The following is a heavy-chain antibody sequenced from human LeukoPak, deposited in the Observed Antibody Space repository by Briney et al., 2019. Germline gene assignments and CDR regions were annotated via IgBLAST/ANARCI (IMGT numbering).Heavy chain of an antibody. D-gene: IGHD6-13*01. V-gene: IGHV3-53*01. Sequence: GGSLRLSCAVSGFSVTNNYMSWVRQAPGKGLEWVSVFYVGGATYYADSVKGRFTISRDNSEKSLFLQMNSLRDEDTAVYYCARDPGYSSTGVDAFDIWGRGTMVTVSS. CDR2: FYVGGAT. CDR3: ARDPGYSSTGVDAFDI. J-gene: IGHJ3*02. CDR1: GFSVTNNY.